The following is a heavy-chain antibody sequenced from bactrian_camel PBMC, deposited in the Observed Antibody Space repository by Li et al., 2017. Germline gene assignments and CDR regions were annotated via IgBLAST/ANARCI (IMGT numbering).Heavy chain of an antibody. J-gene: IGHJ4*01. V-gene: IGHV3S1*01. CDR1: GFTFSSVW. Sequence: VQLVESGGGLVQPGGSLRLSCAASGFTFSSVWMNWVRQAPGKGLEWVSHISSGGNTYYADSVKGRFTISRDNDENMLYLQLNTLKTEDTAVYYCARGPENLWEYGYWGQGTQVTVS. CDR2: ISSGGNT. CDR3: ARGPENLWEYGY.